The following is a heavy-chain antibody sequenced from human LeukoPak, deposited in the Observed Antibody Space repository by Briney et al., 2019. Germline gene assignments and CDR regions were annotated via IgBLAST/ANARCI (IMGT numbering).Heavy chain of an antibody. CDR1: GFTFTSSA. CDR2: IVVGSGNT. Sequence: SVKVSCKASGFTFTSSAMQWVRQARGQRLEWIGWIVVGSGNTNYAQKFQERVTITRDMSTSTAYMELSSLRSEDTAVYYCAAVGDPPGRSLYNYYYYGMDVWGQGTTVTVSS. V-gene: IGHV1-58*02. CDR3: AAVGDPPGRSLYNYYYYGMDV. D-gene: IGHD2-8*01. J-gene: IGHJ6*02.